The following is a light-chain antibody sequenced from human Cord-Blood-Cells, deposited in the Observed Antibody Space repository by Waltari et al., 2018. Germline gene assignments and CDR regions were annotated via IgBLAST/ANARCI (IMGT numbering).Light chain of an antibody. CDR2: GKN. V-gene: IGLV3-19*01. CDR3: NSRDSSGNHLV. J-gene: IGLJ2*01. CDR1: RLRSVS. Sequence: SSALTQDPAVSVALGQPVRITCQGDRLRSVSAGWSQQKPGQAPGLVIYGKNNRPSGIPDRFSGSSSGNTASLTITGAQAEDEADYYCNSRDSSGNHLVFGGGTKLTVL.